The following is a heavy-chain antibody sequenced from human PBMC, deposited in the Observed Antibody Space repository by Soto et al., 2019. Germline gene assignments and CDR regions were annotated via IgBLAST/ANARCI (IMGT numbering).Heavy chain of an antibody. V-gene: IGHV1-3*01. CDR1: GYTFTSYG. J-gene: IGHJ5*02. CDR3: VRRHVSATGIDWFDP. Sequence: GASVKVSCKAPGYTFTSYGIHWARQAPGQRLEWMGWINAANGDTKYSPKFQGRVTITRDTSASTAYMELSSLRSEDTAVYYCVRRHVSATGIDWFDPWGQGTLVTVSS. D-gene: IGHD6-13*01. CDR2: INAANGDT.